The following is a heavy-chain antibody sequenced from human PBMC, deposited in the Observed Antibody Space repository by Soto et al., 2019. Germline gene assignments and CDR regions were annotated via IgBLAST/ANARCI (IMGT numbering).Heavy chain of an antibody. V-gene: IGHV3-48*01. CDR3: ARYIRNWNRTRNWFDP. CDR2: ISSSSSTI. J-gene: IGHJ5*02. Sequence: GGSLRLSCAASGFTFSSYSMNWVRQAPGKGLEWVSYISSSSSTIYYADSVKGRFTISRDNAKNLLYLQMNSLRAEDTAVYYCARYIRNWNRTRNWFDPWGQGTLVTVSS. D-gene: IGHD1-1*01. CDR1: GFTFSSYS.